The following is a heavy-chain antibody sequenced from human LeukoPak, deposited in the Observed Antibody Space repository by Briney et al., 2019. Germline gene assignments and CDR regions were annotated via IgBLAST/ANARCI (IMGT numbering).Heavy chain of an antibody. CDR3: AKGGGYGLIDY. CDR2: IYYSGST. Sequence: ETLSLTCTVSGASISGTAYYWGWVRQPPRKGLEWIGNIYYSGSTYYNASLQSRVTISIDTSKNQFSLRLSSVTAADTAMYFCAKGGGYGLIDYWGQGTLVTVSS. CDR1: GASISGTAYY. J-gene: IGHJ4*02. V-gene: IGHV4-39*01. D-gene: IGHD1-26*01.